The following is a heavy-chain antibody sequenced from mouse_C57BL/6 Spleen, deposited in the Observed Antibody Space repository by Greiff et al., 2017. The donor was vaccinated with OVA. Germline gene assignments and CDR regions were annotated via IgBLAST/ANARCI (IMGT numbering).Heavy chain of an antibody. CDR2: IYPGDGDT. V-gene: IGHV1-82*01. CDR3: AIDSSGYPFAY. Sequence: QVHVKQSGPELVKPGASVKISCKASGYAFSSSWMNWVKQRPGKGLEWIGRIYPGDGDTNYNGKFKGKATLTADKSSSTAYMQLSSLTSEDSAVYFCAIDSSGYPFAYWGQGTLVTVSA. J-gene: IGHJ3*01. CDR1: GYAFSSSW. D-gene: IGHD3-2*02.